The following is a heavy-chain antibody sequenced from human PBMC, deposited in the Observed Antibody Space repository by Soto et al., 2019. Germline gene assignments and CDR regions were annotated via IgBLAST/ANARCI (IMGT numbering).Heavy chain of an antibody. J-gene: IGHJ6*02. CDR1: GFTFSSYA. V-gene: IGHV3-30-3*01. D-gene: IGHD4-17*01. CDR3: ARDQGDYVDFGYYYYGMDV. CDR2: ISYDGSNK. Sequence: QVQLVESGGGVVQPGRSLRLSCAASGFTFSSYAMHWVRQAPGKGLEWVAVISYDGSNKYYADSVKGRFTISRDNSKNTLYLQMNSLRAEDTAVYYCARDQGDYVDFGYYYYGMDVWGQGTTVTVSS.